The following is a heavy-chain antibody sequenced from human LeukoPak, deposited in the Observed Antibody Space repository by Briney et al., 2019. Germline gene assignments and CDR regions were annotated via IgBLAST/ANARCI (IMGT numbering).Heavy chain of an antibody. CDR1: GGTFSSYA. D-gene: IGHD3-10*01. Sequence: VASVKVSCKASGGTFSSYAISWVRQAPGQGLEWMGGIIPIFGTANYAQKFQGRVTITADESTSTAYMELSSLRSEDTAVYYCARDYFGTGSHDYWGQGTLVTVSS. J-gene: IGHJ4*02. CDR3: ARDYFGTGSHDY. CDR2: IIPIFGTA. V-gene: IGHV1-69*13.